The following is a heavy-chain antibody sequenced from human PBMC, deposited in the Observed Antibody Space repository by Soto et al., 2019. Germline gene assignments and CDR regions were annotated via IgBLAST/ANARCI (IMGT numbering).Heavy chain of an antibody. V-gene: IGHV1-18*04. CDR3: ARDLDPSGSYYTDY. CDR1: GYNFMPYG. CDR2: ISPWKGNT. J-gene: IGHJ4*02. Sequence: ASVKVSCKASGYNFMPYGVNWVRQAPGQGLEWMGWISPWKGNTNYAQSFQGRVTMTTDSSTSTAYMELRSLTSDDTAVYYCARDLDPSGSYYTDYWGPGTLVTVSS. D-gene: IGHD3-10*01.